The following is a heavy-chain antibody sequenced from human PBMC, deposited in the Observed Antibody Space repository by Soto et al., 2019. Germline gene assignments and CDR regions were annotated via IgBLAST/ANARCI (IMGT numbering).Heavy chain of an antibody. CDR1: GYTFSNYD. CDR3: AKVSRKGSAIDFDY. V-gene: IGHV1-8*01. J-gene: IGHJ4*02. CDR2: VNPNNADT. Sequence: QVQLVQSGAELEKPGASVKVSCKASGYTFSNYDMNWVRQATGQGPEWIGWVNPNNADTGYAQKFQGRVTLTTDISTTTAYMELTSLRSEDTAIYYCAKVSRKGSAIDFDYWGQGTLITVSS. D-gene: IGHD3-10*01.